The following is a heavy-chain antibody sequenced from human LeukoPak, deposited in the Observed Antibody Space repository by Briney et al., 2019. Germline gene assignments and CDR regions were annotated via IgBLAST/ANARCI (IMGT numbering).Heavy chain of an antibody. CDR3: ASPYCSGGSCYLHYYYYGMDV. CDR2: IIPIFGTA. V-gene: IGHV1-69*13. CDR1: GGTFSSYA. Sequence: ASVTVSCKASGGTFSSYAISWVRQAPGQGLEWMGGIIPIFGTANYAQKFQGRVTITADESTSTAYMELSSLRSEDTAVYYCASPYCSGGSCYLHYYYYGMDVWGQGTTVTVSS. D-gene: IGHD2-15*01. J-gene: IGHJ6*02.